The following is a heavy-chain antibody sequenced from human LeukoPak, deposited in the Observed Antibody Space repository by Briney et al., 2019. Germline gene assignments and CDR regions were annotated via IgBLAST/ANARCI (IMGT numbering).Heavy chain of an antibody. D-gene: IGHD5-12*01. V-gene: IGHV3-74*01. CDR1: GFTSSDYW. Sequence: GGSLRLSCAASGFTSSDYWMHWVRQAPGKGLVWVSRINSDGSRIIYADSVKGRFTISRDNAKNTVYLQMNSLRADDTAVYFCARAPQIGFSGFDKNYWGQGTLVTVSS. J-gene: IGHJ4*02. CDR2: INSDGSRI. CDR3: ARAPQIGFSGFDKNY.